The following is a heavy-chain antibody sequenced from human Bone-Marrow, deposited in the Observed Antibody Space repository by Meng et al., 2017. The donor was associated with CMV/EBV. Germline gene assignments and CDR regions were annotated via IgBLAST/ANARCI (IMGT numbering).Heavy chain of an antibody. CDR2: IIPILGIA. CDR1: FGSYA. V-gene: IGHV1-69*10. J-gene: IGHJ5*02. Sequence: FGSYAISWVRQAPGQGLEWMGGIIPILGIANYAQKFQGRVTITADKSTSTAYMELSSLRSEDTAVYYCASHTYYYGSGSYSQNWFDPWGQGTLVTVSS. D-gene: IGHD3-10*01. CDR3: ASHTYYYGSGSYSQNWFDP.